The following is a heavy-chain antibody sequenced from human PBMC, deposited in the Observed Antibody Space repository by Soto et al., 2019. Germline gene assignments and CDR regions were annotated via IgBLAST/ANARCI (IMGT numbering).Heavy chain of an antibody. D-gene: IGHD6-13*01. CDR2: IIPLYGTT. CDR3: AAEGDAGIAAAGTAWFDR. CDR1: RGTFSRYA. J-gene: IGHJ5*02. V-gene: IGHV1-69*12. Sequence: QVQLVQSGAEVKKPGSSVKVSCKASRGTFSRYAISWVRQAPGQGLEWMGGIIPLYGTTNYAQKFQGRVTIDAAESTRIAYREVSSLRSEDTAIYYCAAEGDAGIAAAGTAWFDRWGQGSLVTVSS.